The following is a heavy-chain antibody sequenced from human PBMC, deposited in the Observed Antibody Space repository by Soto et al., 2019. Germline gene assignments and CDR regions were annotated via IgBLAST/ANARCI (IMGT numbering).Heavy chain of an antibody. CDR2: MNPNSGNT. D-gene: IGHD6-13*01. J-gene: IGHJ4*02. CDR3: AREHSNSWRFDY. V-gene: IGHV1-8*01. Sequence: QVQLVQSGAEVKKPGASVKVSCKASGYTFTSYDINSVRQAPGQGLEWMGWMNPNSGNTGYAEKFQGRVTLTRNTSISTAYMELSSLRSEDTAVYYCAREHSNSWRFDYWGQGTLVTVSS. CDR1: GYTFTSYD.